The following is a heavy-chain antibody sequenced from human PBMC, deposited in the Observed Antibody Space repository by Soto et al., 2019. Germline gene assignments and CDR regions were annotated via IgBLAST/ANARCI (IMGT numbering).Heavy chain of an antibody. Sequence: QVQLVQSGAEVKKPGASVKVSCKASGYTFTSYDINWVRQATGQGLEWMGWMNPNSGNTGYAQKLQGRVTMTRDTSISTAYMELSSLRSEDTAVYYCARERTGTTSMDVWGQGTTVTVSS. D-gene: IGHD1-1*01. CDR3: ARERTGTTSMDV. CDR2: MNPNSGNT. CDR1: GYTFTSYD. V-gene: IGHV1-8*01. J-gene: IGHJ6*02.